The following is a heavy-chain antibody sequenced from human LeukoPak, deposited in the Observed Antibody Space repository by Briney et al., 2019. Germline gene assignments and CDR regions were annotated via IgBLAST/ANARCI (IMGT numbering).Heavy chain of an antibody. D-gene: IGHD3-16*01. CDR2: ISSSSSTI. J-gene: IGHJ4*02. CDR3: AKVSRGYYDSVWGSYVDY. V-gene: IGHV3-11*01. CDR1: GFTFSDYY. Sequence: PGGSLRLSCAASGFTFSDYYMSWVRQAPGKGLEWVSYISSSSSTIYYADSVKGRFTISRDNAKNSLYLQMDSLRAEDTAVYYCAKVSRGYYDSVWGSYVDYWGQGTLVSVSS.